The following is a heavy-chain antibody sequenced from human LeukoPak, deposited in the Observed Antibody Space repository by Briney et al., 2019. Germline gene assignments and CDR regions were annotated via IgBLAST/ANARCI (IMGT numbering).Heavy chain of an antibody. J-gene: IGHJ3*02. Sequence: PSETLSLTCAVYGGSFSGYYWSWIRQPPGKGLEWIGEINHSGSTNYNPSLKSRVTISVDTSKNQFSLKLSSVTAADTAVYYCASLMWFGELLYTNDAFDIWGQGTMVTVSS. V-gene: IGHV4-34*01. CDR1: GGSFSGYY. CDR2: INHSGST. CDR3: ASLMWFGELLYTNDAFDI. D-gene: IGHD3-10*01.